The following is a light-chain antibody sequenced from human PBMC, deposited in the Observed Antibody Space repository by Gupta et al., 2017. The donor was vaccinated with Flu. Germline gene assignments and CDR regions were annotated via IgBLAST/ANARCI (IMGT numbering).Light chain of an antibody. J-gene: IGLJ3*02. CDR1: SSNIGAGYD. CDR2: GNS. CDR3: QSHDSSLSGWV. V-gene: IGLV1-40*01. Sequence: QSVLTQPPSVSAAPGQRVTISCTGSSSNIGAGYDVHWYQQLPGTAPKLLIYGNSNRPSGVPDRFSGSKSGTSASLAITGLQAEDEADYYCQSHDSSLSGWVFGGGTKLTVL.